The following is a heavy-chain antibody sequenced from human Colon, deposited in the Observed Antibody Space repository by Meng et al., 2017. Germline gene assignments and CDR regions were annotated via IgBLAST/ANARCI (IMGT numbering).Heavy chain of an antibody. J-gene: IGHJ4*02. CDR3: ARVPTTVDPFES. V-gene: IGHV4-4*02. D-gene: IGHD4-23*01. Sequence: QELLQGWGPGLVKLSGTLSPTCTFSGGSISSNNWWSWVRQSPGRGLEWIGEIYQSGSTNYSPSLKSRVTISLDKSKNQFSLKVSYMTAADTAVYFCARVPTTVDPFESWGQGTLVTVSS. CDR2: IYQSGST. CDR1: GGSISSNNW.